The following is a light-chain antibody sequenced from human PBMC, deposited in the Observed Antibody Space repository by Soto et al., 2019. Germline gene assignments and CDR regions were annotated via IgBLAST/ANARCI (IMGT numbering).Light chain of an antibody. V-gene: IGKV3-20*01. CDR1: QTISSY. Sequence: EIVLTQSPGTLSLSPGERATLSCRASQTISSYLAWYQHKPGQAPRLLIYDASSRATGIPDRFSGSGSGTDFTLTISRLEPEDFAVYYCQHYLSSPPYGFGQGTKLEIK. CDR3: QHYLSSPPYG. J-gene: IGKJ2*03. CDR2: DAS.